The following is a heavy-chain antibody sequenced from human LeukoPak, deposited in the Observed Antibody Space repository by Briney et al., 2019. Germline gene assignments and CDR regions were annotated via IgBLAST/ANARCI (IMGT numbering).Heavy chain of an antibody. CDR3: ARDIHRIVGASHLDY. J-gene: IGHJ4*02. CDR1: RFTFSSYW. D-gene: IGHD1-26*01. Sequence: PGGSLRLSCAASRFTFSSYWMHWVRHAPGKGLVWVSRINNDRSSTSYADSVKGRFNISRDNAKNTLYLQMSSLRAEDTAMYYCARDIHRIVGASHLDYWGQGSLVTVSS. CDR2: INNDRSST. V-gene: IGHV3-74*01.